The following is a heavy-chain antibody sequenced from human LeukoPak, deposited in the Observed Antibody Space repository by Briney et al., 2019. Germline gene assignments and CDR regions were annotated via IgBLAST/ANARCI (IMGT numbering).Heavy chain of an antibody. CDR2: IYYSGST. J-gene: IGHJ4*02. CDR1: GGSISSYY. Sequence: SETLSLTCTVSGGSISSYYWSWIRQPPGKGLEWIGYIYYSGSTNYNPSLKSRVTISVDTSKNQSSLKLSSVTAADTAVYYCARSTVVTPYFDYWGQGTLVAVSS. V-gene: IGHV4-59*01. D-gene: IGHD4-23*01. CDR3: ARSTVVTPYFDY.